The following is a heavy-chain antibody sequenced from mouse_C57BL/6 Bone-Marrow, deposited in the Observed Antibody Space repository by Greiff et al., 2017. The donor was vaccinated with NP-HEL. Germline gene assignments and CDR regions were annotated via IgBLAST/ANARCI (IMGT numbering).Heavy chain of an antibody. Sequence: QVQLQQPGAELVKPGASVKLSCKASGYTFTSYWMHWVKQRPGQGLEWIGMIHPNSGSTNYNEKFKSKATLTVDKSSSTSYMQLSSLTSAYSAVDYCARFLLWYFDYWGQGTTLTVSS. V-gene: IGHV1-64*01. CDR1: GYTFTSYW. D-gene: IGHD2-10*01. CDR2: IHPNSGST. CDR3: ARFLLWYFDY. J-gene: IGHJ2*01.